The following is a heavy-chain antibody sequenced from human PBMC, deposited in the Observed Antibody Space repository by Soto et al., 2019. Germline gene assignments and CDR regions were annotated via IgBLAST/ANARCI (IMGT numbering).Heavy chain of an antibody. J-gene: IGHJ5*02. CDR3: ARGTVTSGRGCGP. V-gene: IGHV1-18*04. CDR2: ISTFNGNT. CDR1: ASTFTGYT. D-gene: IGHD4-17*01. Sequence: QVHLVQSGTEVKEPGASVKVSCKASASTFTGYTLNWVRQAPGQGLEWMGWISTFNGNTKYAGNFEGRVTMTTNTSSTTAYRGLMILPFDDTSVYFCARGTVTSGRGCGPWGQGTVVSVAS.